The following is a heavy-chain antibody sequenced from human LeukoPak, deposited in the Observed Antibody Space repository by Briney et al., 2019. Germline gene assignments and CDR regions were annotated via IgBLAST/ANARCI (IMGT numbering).Heavy chain of an antibody. CDR2: ISGSGGST. V-gene: IGHV3-23*01. CDR3: AKGDGYSGYDRGGTFDY. Sequence: GGSLRLSCAASGFTFSSYAMSWVRQAPRKGLEWVSAISGSGGSTYYADSVKGRFTISRDNSKNTLYLQMNSLRAEDTAVYYCAKGDGYSGYDRGGTFDYWGQGTLVTVSS. D-gene: IGHD5-12*01. J-gene: IGHJ4*02. CDR1: GFTFSSYA.